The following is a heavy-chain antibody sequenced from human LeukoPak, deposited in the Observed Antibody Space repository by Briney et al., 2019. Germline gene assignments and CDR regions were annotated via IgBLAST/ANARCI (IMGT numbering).Heavy chain of an antibody. V-gene: IGHV6-1*01. CDR3: ARVGNSSAWYFDY. CDR1: GDXVSSNSAA. J-gene: IGHJ4*02. D-gene: IGHD6-19*01. Sequence: SQTLSLTCGLSGDXVSSNSAAWNWIRQSPSRGLEWLGRTYYRSKWYNDYVVSVKGRVTINPDTSKNQFSLQLNSVTPEDTAVYYCARVGNSSAWYFDYWGQGTLVTVSS. CDR2: TYYRSKWYN.